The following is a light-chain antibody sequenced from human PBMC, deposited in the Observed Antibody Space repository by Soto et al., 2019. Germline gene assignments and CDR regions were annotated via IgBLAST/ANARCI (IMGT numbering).Light chain of an antibody. V-gene: IGKV3-20*01. CDR1: QSVTSNY. Sequence: ETVLTQSPGTLSLSPGERATLFCRASQSVTSNYLGWYQQKPGQAPRLLIYGASSRATGIPDRFSGSGSGTDFTLTISRLEPEDFAVYYCQQHGTSPPSWTFGQGTKVEIK. J-gene: IGKJ1*01. CDR2: GAS. CDR3: QQHGTSPPSWT.